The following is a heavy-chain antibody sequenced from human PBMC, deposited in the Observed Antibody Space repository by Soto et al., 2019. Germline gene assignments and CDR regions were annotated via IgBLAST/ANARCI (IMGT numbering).Heavy chain of an antibody. V-gene: IGHV4-31*03. CDR3: ARALYYDFWSGYYNGWFDP. D-gene: IGHD3-3*01. CDR2: IYYSGST. CDR1: VGSISSGGYY. Sequence: PSETLSLTCTVSVGSISSGGYYWSWIRHHPGNGLEWIGYIYYSGSTYYNPSLKSRVTISVDTSKNQFSLKLSSVTAADTAVYYCARALYYDFWSGYYNGWFDPWGQGTLVTVSS. J-gene: IGHJ5*02.